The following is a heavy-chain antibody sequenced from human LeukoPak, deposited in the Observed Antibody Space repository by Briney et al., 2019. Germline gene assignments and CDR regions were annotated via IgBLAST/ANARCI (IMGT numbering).Heavy chain of an antibody. J-gene: IGHJ4*02. CDR3: AKDTVRGDFDY. D-gene: IGHD3-10*01. CDR1: GLTFSSYA. CDR2: ISGTGIYI. Sequence: GGSLRLSCAASGLTFSSYAMSWVRQAPGKGLVWVSAISGTGIYIYHADSVKGRFTLSRDNSKNTLYLQMNSLRVEDTAIYYCAKDTVRGDFDYWGQGTLVTVSS. V-gene: IGHV3-23*01.